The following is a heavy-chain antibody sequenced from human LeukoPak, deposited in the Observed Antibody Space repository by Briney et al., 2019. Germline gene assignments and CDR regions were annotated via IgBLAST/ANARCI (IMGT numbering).Heavy chain of an antibody. D-gene: IGHD4-11*01. CDR3: ARGRRDYSNYEGTLEY. J-gene: IGHJ4*02. V-gene: IGHV3-48*01. CDR1: GLTFSIYT. Sequence: PGGSLRLSCAASGLTFSIYTMDWVRQAPGKGLEWVAYISTSSRTIYYADSVKGRFTISRDDAKNSLSLHMDSLRAEDTAVYYCARGRRDYSNYEGTLEYWGQGTLVTVSS. CDR2: ISTSSRTI.